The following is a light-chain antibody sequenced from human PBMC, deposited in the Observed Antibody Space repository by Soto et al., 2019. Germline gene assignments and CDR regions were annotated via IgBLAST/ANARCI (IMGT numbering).Light chain of an antibody. J-gene: IGKJ1*01. V-gene: IGKV3D-20*02. Sequence: EIVLTQSPGTLSLSPGERATLSCRASQSVSSSYLAWYQQKPGQAPRLLIYGASARATGIPARFSGSGSGTEFTLTISSLQPEDFAVYYCQQRTDRPPWTFGQGTKVDIK. CDR2: GAS. CDR3: QQRTDRPPWT. CDR1: QSVSSSY.